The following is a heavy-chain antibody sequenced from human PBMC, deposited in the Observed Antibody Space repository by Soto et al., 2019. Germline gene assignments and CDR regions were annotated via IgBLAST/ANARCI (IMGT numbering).Heavy chain of an antibody. CDR3: ARDRAALGDGSGSMDV. V-gene: IGHV3-21*01. D-gene: IGHD3-10*01. Sequence: EVQLVESGGGLVKPGGSLRLSCAASGFTFSSYSMNWVRQAPGKGLEWVSSISSSSSYIYYADSVKGRFTISRDNAKNSLYLQMNSLRAEDTAVYCCARDRAALGDGSGSMDVWGQGTTVTVSS. J-gene: IGHJ6*02. CDR2: ISSSSSYI. CDR1: GFTFSSYS.